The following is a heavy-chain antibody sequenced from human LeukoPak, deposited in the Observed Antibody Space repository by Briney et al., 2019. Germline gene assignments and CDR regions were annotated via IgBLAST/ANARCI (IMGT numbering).Heavy chain of an antibody. CDR2: INGDGYA. CDR3: ARDPNGDYVGAFDF. CDR1: GFTLRNYA. J-gene: IGHJ3*01. Sequence: PGGSLRLSCAASGFTLRNYALTWVRQAPGKGLEWVSSINGDGYAWYTDSVKGRFSTRDNSKNTLYLQMNSLRAEDTAIYYCARDPNGDYVGAFDFWGQGTMVTVSS. D-gene: IGHD4-17*01. V-gene: IGHV3-23*01.